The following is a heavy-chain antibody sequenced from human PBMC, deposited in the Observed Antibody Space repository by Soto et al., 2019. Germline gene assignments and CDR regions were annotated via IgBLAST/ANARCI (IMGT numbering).Heavy chain of an antibody. J-gene: IGHJ3*02. CDR3: AKGSPGYDAFDI. Sequence: SLRLSCAASGFTFSSYAMSWVRQAPGKGLEWVSAISGSGGSTYYADSVNGRFTISRDNSKNTLYLQMNSLRAEDTAVYYCAKGSPGYDAFDIWGQGTMVTVSS. D-gene: IGHD2-15*01. CDR2: ISGSGGST. CDR1: GFTFSSYA. V-gene: IGHV3-23*01.